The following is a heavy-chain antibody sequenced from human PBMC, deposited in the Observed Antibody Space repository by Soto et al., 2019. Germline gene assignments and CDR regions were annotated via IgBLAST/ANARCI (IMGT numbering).Heavy chain of an antibody. CDR3: TTDSAQTFCDGGPCYSVQTKSHDS. D-gene: IGHD2-15*01. J-gene: IGHJ4*02. CDR2: IKSNIAGGTT. CDR1: GFTFTNGW. Sequence: EVQLVESGGGLVKPGGSLRLSCAASGFTFTNGWLSWVRQAPGKGLEWVGRIKSNIAGGTTDYSAPVKGRFTISRDDSKHTLYLQMDSLKTEDTAVYYCTTDSAQTFCDGGPCYSVQTKSHDSWGQGTLVTVSS. V-gene: IGHV3-15*01.